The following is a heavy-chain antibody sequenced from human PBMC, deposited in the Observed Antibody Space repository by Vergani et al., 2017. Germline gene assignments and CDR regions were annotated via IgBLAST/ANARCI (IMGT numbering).Heavy chain of an antibody. D-gene: IGHD3-10*01. V-gene: IGHV3-NL1*01. CDR3: ARGNYYGSGTYVDP. CDR2: IYSGDET. CDR1: GFTFSSHG. Sequence: QVQLVESEGGVVQPGRSLTLSCVASGFTFSSHGMHWVRQAPGKGLEWVSLIYSGDETYYADSVKGRVTISRDTSKNTLHLQINNLRVEDTAVYYCARGNYYGSGTYVDPWGQGTLVTVSS. J-gene: IGHJ5*02.